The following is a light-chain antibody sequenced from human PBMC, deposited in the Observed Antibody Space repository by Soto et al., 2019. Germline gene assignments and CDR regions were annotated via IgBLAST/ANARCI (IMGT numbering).Light chain of an antibody. CDR2: EVS. CDR3: CSYAGSSTFV. V-gene: IGLV2-23*02. CDR1: SSDVGSYNL. Sequence: QSVLTQPASVSGSPGQSITISCTGASSDVGSYNLVSWYQQHPGKAPKVMIYEVSKRPSGVSNRFSGSKSGNTASLTISGLQAVDEAEYYCCSYAGSSTFVFGSGTKVTVL. J-gene: IGLJ1*01.